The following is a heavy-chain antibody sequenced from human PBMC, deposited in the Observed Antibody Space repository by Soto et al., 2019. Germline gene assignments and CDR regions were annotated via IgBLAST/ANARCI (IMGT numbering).Heavy chain of an antibody. J-gene: IGHJ6*03. CDR2: IIPILGTI. CDR3: ARGAYDPPYYYFYMDV. CDR1: GGIFSNFI. D-gene: IGHD5-12*01. Sequence: QVQLVQSGAEVKKPGSSVRVSCKASGGIFSNFILTWVRQAPGQGLEWMGRIIPILGTITYAQKFQGRVTITADKSSSTAYMELGSLRSEDTAVYYCARGAYDPPYYYFYMDVWGKGTTVTVSS. V-gene: IGHV1-69*08.